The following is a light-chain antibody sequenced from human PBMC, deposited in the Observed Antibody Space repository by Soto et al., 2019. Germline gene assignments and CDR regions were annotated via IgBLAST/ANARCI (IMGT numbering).Light chain of an antibody. Sequence: EIVLTQSPGTLSLSPGERATLSCRASQSVSSGFLAWYQQKPGQAPRLLIYAASSRATGIPDSFSGSGSGTDFILTLSRLEPEDFAVYYCQQYGSSPWTFGQGNKVEIK. V-gene: IGKV3-20*01. CDR2: AAS. CDR3: QQYGSSPWT. J-gene: IGKJ1*01. CDR1: QSVSSGF.